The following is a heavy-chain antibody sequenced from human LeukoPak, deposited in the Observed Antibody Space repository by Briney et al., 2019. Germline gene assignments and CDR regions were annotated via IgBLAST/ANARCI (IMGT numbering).Heavy chain of an antibody. Sequence: GGSLRLSCAASGFTFSNYWMHWVRQAPGKGLVWVSRINTDGSSTDYADSVKGRFTISRDNSKNTLYLQMNSLRAEDTAVYYCAKEGPKGPFDYWGQGTLVTVSS. CDR2: INTDGSST. CDR3: AKEGPKGPFDY. CDR1: GFTFSNYW. J-gene: IGHJ4*02. V-gene: IGHV3-74*01.